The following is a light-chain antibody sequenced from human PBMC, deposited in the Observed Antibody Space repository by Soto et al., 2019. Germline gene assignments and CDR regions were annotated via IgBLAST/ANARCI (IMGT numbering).Light chain of an antibody. CDR2: EVA. CDR3: YTYKGISTPLFV. CDR1: SRDIGTSNL. V-gene: IGLV2-23*02. J-gene: IGLJ1*01. Sequence: QSALTQPASVSGSPGQSITISCTGTSRDIGTSNLVSWYQQYPGKAPKLIIFEVARRPSGISNRFSGSKSGNTASLTISGLQPEDEADLYCYTYKGISTPLFVLGTG.